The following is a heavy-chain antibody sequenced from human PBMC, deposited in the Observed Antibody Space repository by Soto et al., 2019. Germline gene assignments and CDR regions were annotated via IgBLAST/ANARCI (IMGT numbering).Heavy chain of an antibody. V-gene: IGHV1-69*13. CDR3: EAEMTFGKLSVV. CDR1: GDTDTNYV. Sequence: SVKVSCKASGDTDTNYVISWVRQAPGQGLEWMGGIFPKFGTTYSAQKLQDRLTITADESTSTVYMQLSSLRLDDTAVYYCEAEMTFGKLSVVWGQGTTVTVS. D-gene: IGHD3-16*02. CDR2: IFPKFGTT. J-gene: IGHJ6*02.